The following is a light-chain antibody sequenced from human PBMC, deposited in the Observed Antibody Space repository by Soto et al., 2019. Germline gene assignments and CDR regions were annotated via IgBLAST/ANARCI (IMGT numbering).Light chain of an antibody. V-gene: IGKV3-11*01. CDR1: QSVSSY. CDR2: DAS. Sequence: EIVLTQSPATLSLSPGERATLSCRASQSVSSYLAWYQQKPGQAPRLLIYDASNRATDIPARFSGSGSGTDFTLTISSLETEDFAVYYWQQRSNWLTFGGGTKVEIK. CDR3: QQRSNWLT. J-gene: IGKJ4*01.